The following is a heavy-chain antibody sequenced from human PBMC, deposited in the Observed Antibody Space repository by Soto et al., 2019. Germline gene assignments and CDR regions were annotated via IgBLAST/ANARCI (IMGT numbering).Heavy chain of an antibody. CDR3: TSYTIFGVVTADV. J-gene: IGHJ6*02. D-gene: IGHD3-3*01. CDR1: GFTFGDYA. V-gene: IGHV3-49*03. CDR2: IRSKAYGGTT. Sequence: PGGSLRLSCTASGFTFGDYAMSWFRQAPGKGLEWVGFIRSKAYGGTTEYAASVKGRFTISRDDSKSIAYLQMNSLKTEDTAVYYCTSYTIFGVVTADVWGQGTTVTVSS.